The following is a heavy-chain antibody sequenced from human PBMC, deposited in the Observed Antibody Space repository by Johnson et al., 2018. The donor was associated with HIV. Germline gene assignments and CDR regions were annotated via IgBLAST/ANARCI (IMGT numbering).Heavy chain of an antibody. V-gene: IGHV3-30-3*01. CDR1: GFTFDDYA. D-gene: IGHD6-19*01. Sequence: QVQLVESGGGLVQPGRSLRLSCAASGFTFDDYAMHWVRQAPGKGLEWVAVMSYDGINKYYADSVKGRFTISRDNSKNTLYLQMNSLRPEDTAVYYCARGLIAVAGFDAFDIWGQGTMVTVSS. J-gene: IGHJ3*02. CDR2: MSYDGINK. CDR3: ARGLIAVAGFDAFDI.